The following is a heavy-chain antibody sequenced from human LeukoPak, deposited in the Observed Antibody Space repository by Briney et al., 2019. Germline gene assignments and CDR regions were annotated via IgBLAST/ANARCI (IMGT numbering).Heavy chain of an antibody. V-gene: IGHV3-23*01. Sequence: PGGSLRLSCAASGFTFTSYVMSWVRQAPGKGLEWVSVISGSGGSTYYADSVKGRFTISKDNSKNTLYLQMNSLRADDTAVYYCARIYPRLAAAGNWGQGTLVTVSS. D-gene: IGHD6-13*01. J-gene: IGHJ4*02. CDR3: ARIYPRLAAAGN. CDR2: ISGSGGST. CDR1: GFTFTSYV.